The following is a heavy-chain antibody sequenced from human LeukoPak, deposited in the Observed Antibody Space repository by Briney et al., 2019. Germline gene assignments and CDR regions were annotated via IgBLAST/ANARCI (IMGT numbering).Heavy chain of an antibody. V-gene: IGHV1-18*01. Sequence: GASVKVSCKASGYTFTSYGISWVRQAPGQGLEWMGWISAYNGNTNYAQKLQGRVTMTTDTSTSTAYIELRSLRSDDTAVYYCARYCSGGSCYFHWFDPWGQGTLVTVSS. CDR3: ARYCSGGSCYFHWFDP. D-gene: IGHD2-15*01. J-gene: IGHJ5*02. CDR1: GYTFTSYG. CDR2: ISAYNGNT.